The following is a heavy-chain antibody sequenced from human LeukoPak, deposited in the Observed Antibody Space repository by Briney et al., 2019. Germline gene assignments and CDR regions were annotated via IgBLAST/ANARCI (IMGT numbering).Heavy chain of an antibody. CDR3: AKGRTPNYYFWSALSGGMDV. J-gene: IGHJ6*02. V-gene: IGHV3-21*01. D-gene: IGHD3-3*01. Sequence: GGSLRLSCAASGFTYSSYSMNWVRQAPGKGLEWVSSISSSSSYIYYADSVKGRFTISRDNAKNSLYLQMNSLRAEDTAVYYCAKGRTPNYYFWSALSGGMDVWGQGTTVTVSS. CDR2: ISSSSSYI. CDR1: GFTYSSYS.